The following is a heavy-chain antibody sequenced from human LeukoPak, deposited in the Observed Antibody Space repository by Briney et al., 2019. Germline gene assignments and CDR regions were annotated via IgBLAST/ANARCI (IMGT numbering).Heavy chain of an antibody. D-gene: IGHD3-22*01. Sequence: GGSLRLSCAASGFTFSSYWMSWVRQFPGKGLEWVANIKQTGSEKLYVDSVRGRFTISRDNAKNSLYLQMNSLRAEDTAAYYCARGRGYYDTSGAFDYWGQGTLVTVSS. CDR2: IKQTGSEK. V-gene: IGHV3-7*04. CDR3: ARGRGYYDTSGAFDY. CDR1: GFTFSSYW. J-gene: IGHJ4*02.